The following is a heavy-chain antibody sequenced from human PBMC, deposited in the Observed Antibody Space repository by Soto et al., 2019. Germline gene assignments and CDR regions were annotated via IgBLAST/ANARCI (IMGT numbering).Heavy chain of an antibody. J-gene: IGHJ4*02. Sequence: GGSLRRSCAASGFTVSSYGMSWVRQAPGKGLEWVSAISGSGGSTYYADSVKGRFTISRDNSKNTLYLQMNSLRAEDTAVYYCAKEHRITIFGVVITYFDYWGQGTLVTVSS. CDR2: ISGSGGST. D-gene: IGHD3-3*01. CDR3: AKEHRITIFGVVITYFDY. V-gene: IGHV3-23*01. CDR1: GFTVSSYG.